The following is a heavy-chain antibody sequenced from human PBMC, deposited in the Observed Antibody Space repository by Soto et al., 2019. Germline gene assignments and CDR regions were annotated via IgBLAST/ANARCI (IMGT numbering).Heavy chain of an antibody. CDR2: IIPILGTA. Sequence: GASVKVSCKASGGTCSSYAISWVRQAPGQGLEWMGRIIPILGTANYAQKFQDRVTMTADKSTSTAYMELSSLRSEDTAIYYCASSYGSGYRAFDYWGQGALVTVSS. CDR3: ASSYGSGYRAFDY. D-gene: IGHD3-10*01. J-gene: IGHJ4*02. V-gene: IGHV1-69*04. CDR1: GGTCSSYA.